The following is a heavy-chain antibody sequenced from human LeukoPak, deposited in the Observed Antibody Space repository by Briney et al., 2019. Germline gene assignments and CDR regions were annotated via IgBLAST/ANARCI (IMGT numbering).Heavy chain of an antibody. CDR2: IGISEGNI. V-gene: IGHV3-48*03. J-gene: IGHJ4*02. CDR3: AREEINCGGDCHLY. D-gene: IGHD2-21*02. CDR1: GFTFSSYE. Sequence: GASLRLSCVASGFTFSSYEMNWVRQAPGKGLEWVSYIGISEGNIYYANSVKGRFTISRDNAKNSLYLQMNSLRAEDTAVYYCAREEINCGGDCHLYWGQGTLVTVSS.